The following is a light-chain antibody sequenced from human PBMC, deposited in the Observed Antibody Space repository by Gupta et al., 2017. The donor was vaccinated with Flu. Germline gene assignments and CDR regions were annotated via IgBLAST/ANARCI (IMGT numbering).Light chain of an antibody. CDR2: LNSDGSH. Sequence: VKPTCALSSENSSYAIAWHQQQPENGPRYLRMLNSDGSHSKGDGSPDRFSGSSSGSARSLTISILQSQDEADYYCQTWVTGMMVFGGGTNLTVL. CDR1: SENSSYA. V-gene: IGLV4-69*01. J-gene: IGLJ3*02. CDR3: QTWVTGMMV.